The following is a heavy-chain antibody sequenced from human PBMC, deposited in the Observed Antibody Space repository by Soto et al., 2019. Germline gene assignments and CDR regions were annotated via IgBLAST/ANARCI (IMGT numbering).Heavy chain of an antibody. Sequence: PXXSLRLSCAASGFTVSSNYMGWVPQAPGKGLEWVSVIYSGGSTYYADSVKGRFTISRDNSKNTLYLQMNSLRDEDTAVYYCARVRLGAPTRYFDYWGQGALVTVSS. CDR2: IYSGGST. J-gene: IGHJ4*02. D-gene: IGHD1-26*01. V-gene: IGHV3-66*01. CDR3: ARVRLGAPTRYFDY. CDR1: GFTVSSNY.